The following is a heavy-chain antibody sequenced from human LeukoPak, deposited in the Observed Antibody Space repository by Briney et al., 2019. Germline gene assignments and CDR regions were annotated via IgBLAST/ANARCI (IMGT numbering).Heavy chain of an antibody. V-gene: IGHV1-24*01. CDR2: FDPEDGET. CDR3: ATDSEYY. CDR1: GDTLPELS. Sequence: GASAQVSCKVSGDTLPELSMHWVRQAPGKGLEWMGRFDPEDGETIYAQKFQGRVTMTEDTSTDTAYMELSSMRSEHTAEYYCATDSEYYWGQGTLVTVS. J-gene: IGHJ4*02.